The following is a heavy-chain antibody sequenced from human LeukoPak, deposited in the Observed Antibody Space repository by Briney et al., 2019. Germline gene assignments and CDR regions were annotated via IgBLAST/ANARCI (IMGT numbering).Heavy chain of an antibody. V-gene: IGHV3-30*18. Sequence: PGGSLRLSCAASGFTFSSYGMHWVRQAPGKGLEWVAVISYDGSNKDYADSVKGRFTISRDNSKNTLYLQMNSLRAEDTAVYYCAEAYGYGSARDAFDIWGQGTMVTVSS. CDR2: ISYDGSNK. CDR3: AEAYGYGSARDAFDI. D-gene: IGHD3-10*01. CDR1: GFTFSSYG. J-gene: IGHJ3*02.